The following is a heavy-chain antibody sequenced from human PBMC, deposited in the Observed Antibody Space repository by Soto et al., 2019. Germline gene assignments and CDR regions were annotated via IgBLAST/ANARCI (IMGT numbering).Heavy chain of an antibody. J-gene: IGHJ6*02. CDR1: GFTFSSYW. CDR3: ARDVVVVGYYYYGMDV. D-gene: IGHD2-15*01. Sequence: EVQLVESGGGLVQPGGSLRLSCAASGFTFSSYWMSWVRQAPGKGLEWVANIKQDGSEKYYVDSVKGRFTISRDNAKNSLYLQMNSLRAEDTAVYYCARDVVVVGYYYYGMDVWGQGTTVTVSS. CDR2: IKQDGSEK. V-gene: IGHV3-7*01.